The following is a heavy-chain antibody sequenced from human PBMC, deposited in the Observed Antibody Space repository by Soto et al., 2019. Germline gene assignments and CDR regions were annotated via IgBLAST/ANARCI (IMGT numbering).Heavy chain of an antibody. D-gene: IGHD6-6*01. V-gene: IGHV1-18*04. Sequence: QVQLVQSGAEVKKPGASVKVSCKASGYTFTSYGISWVRQAPGQGLEWTGWISAYNGNTNYAQKLQGRVTMTTDTDTRTVYMELRSLRSDDTAVYYCARDRRGSSRSGFDYWGQGTLVTVSS. CDR1: GYTFTSYG. J-gene: IGHJ4*02. CDR2: ISAYNGNT. CDR3: ARDRRGSSRSGFDY.